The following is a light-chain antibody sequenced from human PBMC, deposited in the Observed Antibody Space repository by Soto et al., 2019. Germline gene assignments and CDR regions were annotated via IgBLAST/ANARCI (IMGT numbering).Light chain of an antibody. Sequence: DIVMTQSPDSLAVSLGERATINCKSSQSVLYSSNNKNYLAWYQQKPGQPPKLLIYWASTRESGVPDRFSGSGSGTDFTLTISSLQAEDVAVYYCQQYFRPWTFGQGPNVEIK. CDR3: QQYFRPWT. V-gene: IGKV4-1*01. CDR1: QSVLYSSNNKNY. CDR2: WAS. J-gene: IGKJ1*01.